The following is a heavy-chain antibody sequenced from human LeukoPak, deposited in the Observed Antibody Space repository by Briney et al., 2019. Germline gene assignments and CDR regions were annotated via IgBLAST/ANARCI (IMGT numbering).Heavy chain of an antibody. J-gene: IGHJ3*02. CDR2: VYISGNT. Sequence: KSSQTPSLTCTVSGGSIKTGGYSWTWIRQPAGKGLEWIGRVYISGNTDQNPSLKSRVTVSMDSSKNQFSLEMKSVTAADTAVYYCTRGWSSAGVFDSWGQGTVVTVSS. CDR1: GGSIKTGGYS. V-gene: IGHV4-61*02. D-gene: IGHD6-19*01. CDR3: TRGWSSAGVFDS.